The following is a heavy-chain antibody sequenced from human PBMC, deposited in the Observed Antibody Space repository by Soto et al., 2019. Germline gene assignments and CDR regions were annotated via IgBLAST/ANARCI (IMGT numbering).Heavy chain of an antibody. CDR1: GGSLSDYF. J-gene: IGHJ4*02. Sequence: SETLSLTCVVSGGSLSDYFWSWIRQPPGKGLEWIGYINHSGSIYYNPSLKSRVTISVDTSKNQFSLKLSSVTAADTAVYYCARGIRYCSGGSCYEAYDYWGQGTLVTV. V-gene: IGHV4-34*09. CDR2: INHSGSI. D-gene: IGHD2-15*01. CDR3: ARGIRYCSGGSCYEAYDY.